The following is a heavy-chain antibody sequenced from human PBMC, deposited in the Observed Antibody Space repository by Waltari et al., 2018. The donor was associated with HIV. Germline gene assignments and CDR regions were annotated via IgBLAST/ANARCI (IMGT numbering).Heavy chain of an antibody. J-gene: IGHJ3*01. Sequence: QLVESGGALIQPGRSLRHSCPASGFTFGDYAMNWVRQAPGKGLEWVGFIRSKTSGETREYAASVKGRFSISRDDSKGMVYLQMNSLRADDTALYYCVRDLAWRAFDVWGQGTMVTVSS. V-gene: IGHV3-49*04. CDR2: IRSKTSGETR. CDR1: GFTFGDYA. CDR3: VRDLAWRAFDV. D-gene: IGHD3-3*01.